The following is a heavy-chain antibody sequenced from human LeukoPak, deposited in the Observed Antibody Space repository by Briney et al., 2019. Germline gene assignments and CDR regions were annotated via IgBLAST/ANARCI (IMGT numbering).Heavy chain of an antibody. CDR2: ISGRTGGT. Sequence: PGGSLRLSCAASGFTFNTNAMSWVRKAPGKGLEWVSAISGRTGGTYYADAVKGQFTISRDNSKSTLYLQMDSLRAEDTAVYYCAKCGNSGCHLIDYWGQGTLVTVSS. CDR3: AKCGNSGCHLIDY. D-gene: IGHD5-12*01. J-gene: IGHJ4*02. CDR1: GFTFNTNA. V-gene: IGHV3-23*01.